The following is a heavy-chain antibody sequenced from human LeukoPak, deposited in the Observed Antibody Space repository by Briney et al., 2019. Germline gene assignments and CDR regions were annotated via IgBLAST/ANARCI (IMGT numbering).Heavy chain of an antibody. CDR3: ARSRGGSSYSGSYGY. CDR2: ISSSSSTI. J-gene: IGHJ4*02. Sequence: QPGGSLRLSCAASGFTFSSYSMNWVRQAPGKGLEWVSYISSSSSTIYYADSVKGRFTISRDNAKNTLYLQMNSLRGEDTAVYYCARSRGGSSYSGSYGYWGQGTLVTVSS. CDR1: GFTFSSYS. D-gene: IGHD1-26*01. V-gene: IGHV3-48*04.